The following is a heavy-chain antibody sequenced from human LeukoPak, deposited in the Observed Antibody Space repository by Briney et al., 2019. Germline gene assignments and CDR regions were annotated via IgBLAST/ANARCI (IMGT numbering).Heavy chain of an antibody. CDR3: ARERYYYDSSGMFDY. V-gene: IGHV4-34*01. D-gene: IGHD3-22*01. CDR2: INHSGST. Sequence: PSETLSLTCAVYGGSFRGYYWSWIRQPPGKGLEWIGEINHSGSTNYNPSLKSRVTISVDTSKNQFSLKLSSVTAADTAVYYCARERYYYDSSGMFDYWGQGTLVTVSS. CDR1: GGSFRGYY. J-gene: IGHJ4*02.